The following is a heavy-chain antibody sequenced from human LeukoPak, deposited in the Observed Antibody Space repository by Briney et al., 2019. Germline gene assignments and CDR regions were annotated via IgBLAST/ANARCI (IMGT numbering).Heavy chain of an antibody. V-gene: IGHV4-59*01. D-gene: IGHD2-21*02. CDR3: ARVVVTAVGYNAFDI. CDR1: GGSISSYY. Sequence: SETLSLTCTVSGGSISSYYWSWIRQPPGKGLEWIGYIYYSGSTNYNPSLKSRVTISVDTSKNHFSLKLSSVTAADTAVYYCARVVVTAVGYNAFDIWGQGTMVTVSS. CDR2: IYYSGST. J-gene: IGHJ3*02.